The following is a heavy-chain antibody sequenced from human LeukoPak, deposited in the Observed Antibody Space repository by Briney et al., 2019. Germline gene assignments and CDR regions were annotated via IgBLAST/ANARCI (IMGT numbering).Heavy chain of an antibody. CDR3: ARGRAGVIDFDV. D-gene: IGHD2-21*01. Sequence: GGSLRLSCAASGFTFSNYSMNWVRQAPGKGLEWVSYTSGRSNVIYYAESVKGRFTISRDNARNSLYLQMSSLRGEDTAFYYCARGRAGVIDFDVWGQGTMVTV. J-gene: IGHJ3*01. CDR2: TSGRSNVI. V-gene: IGHV3-48*01. CDR1: GFTFSNYS.